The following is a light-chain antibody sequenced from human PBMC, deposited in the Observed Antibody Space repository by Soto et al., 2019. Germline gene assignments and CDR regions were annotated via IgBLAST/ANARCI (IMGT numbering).Light chain of an antibody. Sequence: QSVMTQPPSVSAAPGQKVTISCSGSSSNIGGNSVSWYQQLPGTAPKLLIYEDTKRPSGVSDHFSGSKSGNTASLTISGLQADDEADYYCLSYTVSNTRVFGTGTKLTVL. V-gene: IGLV1-51*01. J-gene: IGLJ1*01. CDR2: EDT. CDR1: SSNIGGNS. CDR3: LSYTVSNTRV.